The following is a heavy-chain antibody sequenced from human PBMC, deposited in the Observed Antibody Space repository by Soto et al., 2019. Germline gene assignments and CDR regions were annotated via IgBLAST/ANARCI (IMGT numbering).Heavy chain of an antibody. V-gene: IGHV3-53*04. J-gene: IGHJ6*03. D-gene: IGHD6-19*01. CDR1: GFTVSSNY. Sequence: GSLRLSCAASGFTVSSNYMSWVRQAPGKGLEWVSVIYSGGSTYYADSLKGRFTISRHNSKNTLYLQMNSLRAEDTAVYYCARDRRAVAATGYYYYYMDVWGKGTTVTVSS. CDR3: ARDRRAVAATGYYYYYMDV. CDR2: IYSGGST.